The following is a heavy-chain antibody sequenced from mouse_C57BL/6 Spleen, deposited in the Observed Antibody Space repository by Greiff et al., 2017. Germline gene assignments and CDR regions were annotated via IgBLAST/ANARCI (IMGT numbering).Heavy chain of an antibody. Sequence: QVTLKESGPELVKPGASVKISCKASGYAFSSSWMNWVKQRPGKGLEWIGRIYPGDGDTNYNGKFKGKATLTADKSSSTAYMQLSSLTSEDSAVYFCARSMITSFDYWGQGTTLTVSS. D-gene: IGHD2-4*01. CDR3: ARSMITSFDY. J-gene: IGHJ2*01. CDR1: GYAFSSSW. V-gene: IGHV1-82*01. CDR2: IYPGDGDT.